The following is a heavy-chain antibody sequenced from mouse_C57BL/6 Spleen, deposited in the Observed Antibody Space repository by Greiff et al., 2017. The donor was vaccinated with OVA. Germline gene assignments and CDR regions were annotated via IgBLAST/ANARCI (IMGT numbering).Heavy chain of an antibody. Sequence: QVQLKQSGAELVRPGASVTLSCKASGYTFTDYEMHWVKQTPVHGLEWIGAIDPETGGTAYNQKFKGKAILTADKSSSTAYMELRSLTSEDSAVYYCTRFIRDYDEAYWGQGTLVTVSA. J-gene: IGHJ3*01. V-gene: IGHV1-15*01. CDR2: IDPETGGT. CDR3: TRFIRDYDEAY. D-gene: IGHD2-4*01. CDR1: GYTFTDYE.